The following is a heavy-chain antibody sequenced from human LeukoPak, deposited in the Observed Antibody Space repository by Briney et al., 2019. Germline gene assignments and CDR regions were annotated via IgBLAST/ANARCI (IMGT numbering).Heavy chain of an antibody. CDR2: MNPNWGYT. D-gene: IGHD1-20*01. CDR1: GYTFTSLD. Sequence: ASVKVSCKASGYTFTSLDINWVRQAPGQALEWMGWMNPNWGYTGYAQKFQAGVTMTRDTSIDTAYMELSSLRSDDTAVYYCARGITQGFDHWGQGTLFTVSS. V-gene: IGHV1-8*01. J-gene: IGHJ4*02. CDR3: ARGITQGFDH.